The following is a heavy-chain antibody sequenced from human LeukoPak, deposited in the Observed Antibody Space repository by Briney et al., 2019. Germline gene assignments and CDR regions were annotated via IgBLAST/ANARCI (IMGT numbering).Heavy chain of an antibody. D-gene: IGHD4-11*01. CDR2: LSCDGGT. Sequence: SETLSLTCTVSGASLSSTSYCWGWVRQPPGEGLEWIGTLSCDGGTYYNPSLKTRVTTSVDTSNNQFSLRLSSVTAADTAVYYCARRNYPYYFDYWGQGTLVTVSS. CDR3: ARRNYPYYFDY. CDR1: GASLSSTSYC. V-gene: IGHV4-39*01. J-gene: IGHJ4*02.